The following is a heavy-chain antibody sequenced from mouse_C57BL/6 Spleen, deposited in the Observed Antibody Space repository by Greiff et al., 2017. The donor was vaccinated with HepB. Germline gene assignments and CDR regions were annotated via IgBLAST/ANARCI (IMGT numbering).Heavy chain of an antibody. V-gene: IGHV5-17*01. CDR3: ARTSGSSPFAY. J-gene: IGHJ3*01. CDR1: GFTFSDYG. D-gene: IGHD1-1*01. Sequence: EVQGVESGGGLVKPGGSLKLSCAASGFTFSDYGMHWVRQAPEKGLEWVAYISSGSSTIYYADTVKGRFTISRDNAKNTLFLQMTSLRSEDTAMYYCARTSGSSPFAYWGQGTLVTVSA. CDR2: ISSGSSTI.